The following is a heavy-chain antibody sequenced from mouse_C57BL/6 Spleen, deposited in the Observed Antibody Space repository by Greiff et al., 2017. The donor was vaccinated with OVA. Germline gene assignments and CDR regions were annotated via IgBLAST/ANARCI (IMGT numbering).Heavy chain of an antibody. Sequence: QVQLQQSGAELARPGASVKLSCKASGYTFTSYGISWVKQRTGQGLEWIGELYPRSGNTYYNEKFKGKATLTADKSSSTAYMELRSLTSEDSAVYFCARDYYGSSYDYYAMDYWGQGTSVTVSS. CDR1: GYTFTSYG. J-gene: IGHJ4*01. V-gene: IGHV1-81*01. D-gene: IGHD1-1*01. CDR3: ARDYYGSSYDYYAMDY. CDR2: LYPRSGNT.